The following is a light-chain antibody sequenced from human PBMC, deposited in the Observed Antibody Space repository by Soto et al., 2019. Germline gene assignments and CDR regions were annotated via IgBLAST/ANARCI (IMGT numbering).Light chain of an antibody. CDR2: DAS. V-gene: IGKV1-5*01. Sequence: DIQMTQSPSTLSASVGDRVTITCRASQNINNWLAWYQQKPGKAPKLLIYDASSLESGVPSRFSGSGSGTEFTLTISSLQPDDFATYYCQQYNSYSRTFGQGTKVDIK. CDR1: QNINNW. J-gene: IGKJ1*01. CDR3: QQYNSYSRT.